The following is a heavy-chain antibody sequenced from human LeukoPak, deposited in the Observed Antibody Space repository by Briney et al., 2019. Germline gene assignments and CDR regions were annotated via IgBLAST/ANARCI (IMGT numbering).Heavy chain of an antibody. CDR1: GFTFSSHS. D-gene: IGHD1-14*01. J-gene: IGHJ4*02. CDR3: ARGSEGTRPGEFDY. Sequence: GGSLRLSCAASGFTFSSHSMNWVRQAPGKGLEWVSYISSSSSTIYYADSVKGRFTVSRDNAKNSLYLQMNSLRAEDTAVYYCARGSEGTRPGEFDYWGQGTLVTVSS. V-gene: IGHV3-48*01. CDR2: ISSSSSTI.